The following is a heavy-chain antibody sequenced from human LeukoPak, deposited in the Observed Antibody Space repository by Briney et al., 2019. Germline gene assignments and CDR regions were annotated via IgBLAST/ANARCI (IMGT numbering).Heavy chain of an antibody. V-gene: IGHV1-69*13. CDR1: GGTFSSYA. D-gene: IGHD6-6*01. CDR3: ARDRPGYNWFDP. CDR2: IIPIFGTA. Sequence: SVKVSCKASGGTFSSYAISWVRQAPGQGLEWMGGIIPIFGTANYAQKFQGRVTITADESTSTAYMELSSLRSEDTAVYYCARDRPGYNWFDPWGQGTLVTVSS. J-gene: IGHJ5*02.